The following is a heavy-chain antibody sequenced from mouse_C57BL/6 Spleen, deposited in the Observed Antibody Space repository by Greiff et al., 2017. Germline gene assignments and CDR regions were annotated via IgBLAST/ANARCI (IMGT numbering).Heavy chain of an antibody. CDR1: GYAFSSSW. D-gene: IGHD4-1*01. Sequence: QVQLQQSGPELVKPGASVKISCKASGYAFSSSWLNWVKQRPGKGLEWIGRIYPGDGDPNYNGKFKGKATLTADKSSSTAYMQLSSLTSEDSAVYFCARGDWDVSFDYWGQGTTLTVSS. CDR2: IYPGDGDP. J-gene: IGHJ2*01. V-gene: IGHV1-82*01. CDR3: ARGDWDVSFDY.